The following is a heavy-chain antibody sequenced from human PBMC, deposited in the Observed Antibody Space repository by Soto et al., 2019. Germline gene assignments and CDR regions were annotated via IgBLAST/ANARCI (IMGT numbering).Heavy chain of an antibody. J-gene: IGHJ4*02. CDR1: GGTFRSHA. CDR3: ASDPAGFYDSTGYFFDY. Sequence: GASVKVSCKTSGGTFRSHAISWVRQAPGQGLEWMGGINPMFGTTNYAQRFQGRLTITADESTSTAYMDLSSLKSEDTAVYYCASDPAGFYDSTGYFFDYWGQGTLVTVSS. CDR2: INPMFGTT. V-gene: IGHV1-69*13. D-gene: IGHD3-22*01.